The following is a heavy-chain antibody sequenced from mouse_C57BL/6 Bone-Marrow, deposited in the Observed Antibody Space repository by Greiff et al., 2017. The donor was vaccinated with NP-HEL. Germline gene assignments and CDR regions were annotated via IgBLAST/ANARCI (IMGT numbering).Heavy chain of an antibody. J-gene: IGHJ4*01. Sequence: QLQQSGAELVRPGASVTLSCKASGYTFTDYEMHWVKQTPVHGLEWIGAIDPETGGTAYNQKFKGKAILTADKSSSTAYMELRSLTSEDSAVYYCTRGGCPLMDYWGQGTSVTVSS. V-gene: IGHV1-15*01. CDR1: GYTFTDYE. CDR2: IDPETGGT. CDR3: TRGGCPLMDY.